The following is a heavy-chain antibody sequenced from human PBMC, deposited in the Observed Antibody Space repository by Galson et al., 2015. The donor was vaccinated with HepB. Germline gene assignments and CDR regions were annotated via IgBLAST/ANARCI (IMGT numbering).Heavy chain of an antibody. CDR2: IYPGDSDA. D-gene: IGHD3-9*01. Sequence: QSGAEVKKSGESLKISCNGSGYSFTNYWIGWVRQMPGKGLEWMGIIYPGDSDARYSPSFEGQVTISADKSFNTANLQWISLKASDTAMYYCARRSIISYFFDSWGQRTLVTVSS. J-gene: IGHJ4*02. CDR3: ARRSIISYFFDS. CDR1: GYSFTNYW. V-gene: IGHV5-51*01.